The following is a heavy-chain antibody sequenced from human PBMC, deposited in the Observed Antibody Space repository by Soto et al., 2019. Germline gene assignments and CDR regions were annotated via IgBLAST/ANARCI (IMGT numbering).Heavy chain of an antibody. V-gene: IGHV4-39*01. Sequence: SETLSLTCTVSGGSITSSSFYWGWLRQPPGKVLEWIGSIYYSGSTYYNPSLDSRVTISVDTFKNQFSLKLSYVSAADTAVYYCACIFSGGYGYGFYYYGMDVWGQGTTVT. D-gene: IGHD5-18*01. CDR1: GGSITSSSFY. CDR2: IYYSGST. CDR3: ACIFSGGYGYGFYYYGMDV. J-gene: IGHJ6*02.